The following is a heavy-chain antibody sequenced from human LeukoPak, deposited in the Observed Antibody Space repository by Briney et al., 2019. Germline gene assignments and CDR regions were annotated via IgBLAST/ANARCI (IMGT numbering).Heavy chain of an antibody. V-gene: IGHV1-8*02. CDR1: GYTFTSYD. D-gene: IGHD5-24*01. CDR3: TRATPGGLHGYSFDY. CDR2: MNPNSGNT. Sequence: ASVKVSCKASGYTFTSYDINWVRQATGQGLEWMGWMNPNSGNTGFAQKFQDRVSMTRDTSINTAYMELTSLRSGDTAVYYYTRATPGGLHGYSFDYWGQGTVVTVYS. J-gene: IGHJ4*02.